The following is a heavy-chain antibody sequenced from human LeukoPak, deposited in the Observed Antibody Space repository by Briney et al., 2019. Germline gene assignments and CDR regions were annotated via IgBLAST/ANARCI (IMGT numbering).Heavy chain of an antibody. J-gene: IGHJ4*02. CDR3: AKLGGHRFCSNGVCYYCDY. CDR1: GFTFNNYA. Sequence: GGSLRLSCAASGFTFNNYAMSWVRQAPGKGLELVSFIYRGGSTYYADSVKGRFTISRDDSMNTLYLQMNSLRAEDTAVYYCAKLGGHRFCSNGVCYYCDYWGQGTLVTVSS. CDR2: IYRGGST. V-gene: IGHV3-66*01. D-gene: IGHD2-8*01.